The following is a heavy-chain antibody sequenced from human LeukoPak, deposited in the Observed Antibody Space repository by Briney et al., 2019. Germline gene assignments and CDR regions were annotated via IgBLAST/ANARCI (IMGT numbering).Heavy chain of an antibody. CDR1: GGSISTSSYY. Sequence: PSETLSLTCTVSGGSISTSSYYWGWVRQPPGKGLEWIGNIFYSGSTYYSPSLKSRVTISLGTSRNQFSLKLNSVTAADTAVYYCAKSNGYGLADIWGQGTMVTVSS. J-gene: IGHJ3*02. D-gene: IGHD6-13*01. CDR2: IFYSGST. CDR3: AKSNGYGLADI. V-gene: IGHV4-39*07.